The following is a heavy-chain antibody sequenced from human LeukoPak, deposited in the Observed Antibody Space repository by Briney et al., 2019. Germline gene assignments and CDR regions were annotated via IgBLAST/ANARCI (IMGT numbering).Heavy chain of an antibody. D-gene: IGHD4-11*01. J-gene: IGHJ4*02. V-gene: IGHV1-18*01. Sequence: ASVKVSCQASGYTFTTYGITWVRQAPGQGLEWMGWISAYNGNPHYGQKFQGRVTMTTDTSTSTAYLELRSLISNDTAVYFCARDGTSKYGNDYWGQGTLVTVSS. CDR1: GYTFTTYG. CDR2: ISAYNGNP. CDR3: ARDGTSKYGNDY.